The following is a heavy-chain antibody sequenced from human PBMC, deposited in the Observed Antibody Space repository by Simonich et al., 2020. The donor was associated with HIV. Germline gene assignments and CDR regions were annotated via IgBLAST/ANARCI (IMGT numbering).Heavy chain of an antibody. J-gene: IGHJ4*02. CDR1: GGSFSGKY. CDR2: INHSGDT. Sequence: QVQLQQWGAGLLKPSETLSLTCAVYGGSFSGKYWSWFRQPPGKGLEWIGEINHSGDTNYNPSLKSRVTIAVDPSKNQFSLKLSSVTAADTAVYYCARRHPTTVTTPYFDYWGQGTLVTVSS. V-gene: IGHV4-34*01. D-gene: IGHD4-17*01. CDR3: ARRHPTTVTTPYFDY.